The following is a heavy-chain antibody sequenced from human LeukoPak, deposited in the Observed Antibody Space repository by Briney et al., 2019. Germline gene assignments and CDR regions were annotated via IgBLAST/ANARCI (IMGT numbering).Heavy chain of an antibody. Sequence: VKVSCKASGGTFSSYAISWVRQAPGQGLEWRGRIIPIFGTANYAQKFQGRVTITTDASTSTAYMELSSLRSEDTAVYYCAREYDSSGYYGPLGWNYWGQGTLVTVSS. CDR2: IIPIFGTA. CDR1: GGTFSSYA. D-gene: IGHD3-22*01. V-gene: IGHV1-69*13. J-gene: IGHJ4*02. CDR3: AREYDSSGYYGPLGWNY.